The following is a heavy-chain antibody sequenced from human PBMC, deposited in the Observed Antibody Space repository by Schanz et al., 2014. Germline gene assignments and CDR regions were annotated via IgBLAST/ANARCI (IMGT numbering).Heavy chain of an antibody. CDR1: GFTFSSFS. J-gene: IGHJ4*02. V-gene: IGHV3-30*18. Sequence: VQLVESGGGLVQRGGSLRLSCAASGFTFSSFSMNWVRQAPGKGLEWVAIISLDGSNQYYADSVKGRFTISRDNSKNTLYLQMNSLRTEDTAVYFCAKSYDTSGYSGFDYWGQGTLVTVSS. CDR2: ISLDGSNQ. D-gene: IGHD3-22*01. CDR3: AKSYDTSGYSGFDY.